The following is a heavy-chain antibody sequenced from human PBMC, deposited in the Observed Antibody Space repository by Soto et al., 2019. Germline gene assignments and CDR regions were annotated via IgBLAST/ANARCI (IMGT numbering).Heavy chain of an antibody. J-gene: IGHJ5*02. CDR1: GYTFTSYA. V-gene: IGHV1-3*01. CDR2: INAGNGNT. CDR3: ARGLPSKIVVVRFDP. D-gene: IGHD3-22*01. Sequence: QVPLVQSGAEVKKPGASVKVSCKASGYTFTSYAMHWVRQAPGQRLEWIGWINAGNGNTKYSQKFQGRVTITRDTAASTAYMELSSVRSEDKAVYYCARGLPSKIVVVRFDPWGQGTLVTVSS.